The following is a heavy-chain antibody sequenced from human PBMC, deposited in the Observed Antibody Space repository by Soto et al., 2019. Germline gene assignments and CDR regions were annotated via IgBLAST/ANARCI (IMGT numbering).Heavy chain of an antibody. J-gene: IGHJ6*02. V-gene: IGHV4-59*01. CDR2: IYYSGST. CDR1: GGSISSYY. CDR3: ARVGSLGRFDYYYGMDV. Sequence: SETLSLTCTVSGGSISSYYWSWIRQPPGKGLEWIGYIYYSGSTNYNPSLKSRVTISVDTSKNQCSLKLSSVTAADTAVYYCARVGSLGRFDYYYGMDVWGQGTTVTVSS. D-gene: IGHD2-15*01.